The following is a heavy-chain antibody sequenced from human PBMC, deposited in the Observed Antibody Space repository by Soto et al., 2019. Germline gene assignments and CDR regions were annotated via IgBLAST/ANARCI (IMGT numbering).Heavy chain of an antibody. CDR2: INHSGST. CDR1: GGSFSGYY. Sequence: QVQLQQWGAGLLKPSETLSLTCAVYGGSFSGYYWSWIRQPPGKGLEWIGEINHSGSTNYNPSLKSRVTISVDTSKNQFSLKLSSVTAADTAVYYCASIRSPWSGYYSRDYWGQGTLVTVSS. J-gene: IGHJ4*02. V-gene: IGHV4-34*01. CDR3: ASIRSPWSGYYSRDY. D-gene: IGHD3-3*01.